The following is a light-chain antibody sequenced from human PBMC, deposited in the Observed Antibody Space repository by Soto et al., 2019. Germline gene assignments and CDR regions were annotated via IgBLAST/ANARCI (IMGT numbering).Light chain of an antibody. V-gene: IGLV2-11*01. CDR1: SSDDGAYNF. Sequence: QSALTQPPSVSGSPGQSVTISCTGTSSDDGAYNFVSWYQQYPGKAPKLIIFDVSARPSGVPDRFSGSKSGNTASLTISGLQADDEADYYCCSYAGTYSPVLGGGTKLTVL. CDR2: DVS. CDR3: CSYAGTYSPV. J-gene: IGLJ2*01.